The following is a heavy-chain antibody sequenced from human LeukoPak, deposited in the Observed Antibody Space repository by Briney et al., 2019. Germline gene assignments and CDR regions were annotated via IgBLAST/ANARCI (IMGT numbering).Heavy chain of an antibody. CDR2: ISSGSSYI. V-gene: IGHV3-21*01. Sequence: PGGSLRLSCAASGFTFSRNSMNWVRQAPGKGLEWVSSISSGSSYIYYADSVKGRFTISRDNAKNSLYLQMNSLRAEDTAVYYCARKVRHYAAYYYYMDVWGKGTTVTVSS. CDR3: ARKVRHYAAYYYYMDV. D-gene: IGHD3-10*01. J-gene: IGHJ6*03. CDR1: GFTFSRNS.